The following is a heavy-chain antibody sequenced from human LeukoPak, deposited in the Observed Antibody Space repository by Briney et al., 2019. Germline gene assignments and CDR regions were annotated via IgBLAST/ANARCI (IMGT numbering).Heavy chain of an antibody. CDR1: GGTFSSYA. D-gene: IGHD4-17*01. J-gene: IGHJ4*02. CDR2: IIPILGIA. Sequence: GASVKVSCKASGGTFSSYAISWVRQAPGQGLEWMGRIIPILGIANYAQKSQGRVTITADKSTSTAYMELSSLRSEDTAVYYCTRGRDYGDYRFDYWGQGTLVTVSS. CDR3: TRGRDYGDYRFDY. V-gene: IGHV1-69*04.